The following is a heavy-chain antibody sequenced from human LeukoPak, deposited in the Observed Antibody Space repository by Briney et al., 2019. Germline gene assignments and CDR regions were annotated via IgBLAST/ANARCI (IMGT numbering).Heavy chain of an antibody. D-gene: IGHD5-18*01. CDR1: GGSISSYY. CDR3: AGDSYGYDY. Sequence: PSETLSLTCTVSGGSISSYYWNWIPQPPGKGLEWIGYIYYSGNTIYNPSLKSRVTISVDMSKNQFSLKLSSVTAADTAVYYCAGDSYGYDYWGQGTLVTVSS. J-gene: IGHJ4*02. V-gene: IGHV4-59*01. CDR2: IYYSGNT.